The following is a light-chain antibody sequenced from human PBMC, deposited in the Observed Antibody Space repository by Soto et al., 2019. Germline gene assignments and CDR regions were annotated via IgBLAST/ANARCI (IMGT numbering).Light chain of an antibody. Sequence: EIVMTQSPATLSVSPGARATLSCRASQSVGGDLVWYRQKPGQAPRLLIYDVSNRAAGIPTRFSGGGSGTDFTPTISNVEPEDFAVYYCQQRNDWPWTFGQGTKVDIK. CDR1: QSVGGD. CDR3: QQRNDWPWT. V-gene: IGKV3-11*01. J-gene: IGKJ1*01. CDR2: DVS.